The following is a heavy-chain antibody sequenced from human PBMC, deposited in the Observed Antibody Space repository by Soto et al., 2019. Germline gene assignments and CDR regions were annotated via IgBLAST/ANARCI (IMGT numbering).Heavy chain of an antibody. CDR3: ARDKLGYSSSWYSLFRFDP. D-gene: IGHD6-13*01. CDR2: ISAYNGNT. J-gene: IGHJ5*02. V-gene: IGHV1-18*01. CDR1: GYTFTSYG. Sequence: GASVKVSCKASGYTFTSYGISWVRQAPGQGLEWTGWISAYNGNTNYAQRLQGRVTMTTDTSTSTAYMELRSLRSDDTAVYYCARDKLGYSSSWYSLFRFDPWGQGTLVTVSS.